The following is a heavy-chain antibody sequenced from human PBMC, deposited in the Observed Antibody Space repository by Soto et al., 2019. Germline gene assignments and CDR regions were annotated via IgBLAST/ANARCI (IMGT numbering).Heavy chain of an antibody. D-gene: IGHD3-22*01. V-gene: IGHV3-11*06. J-gene: IGHJ3*02. CDR3: ARDGYYDSSGYPRDAFAI. CDR1: GFTFSDYY. CDR2: ISSSSSYT. Sequence: GGSLRLSCAASGFTFSDYYMSWIRQAPGKGLEWVSYISSSSSYTNYADSVKGRFTISRDNAKNSLYLQMNSLRAEDTAVYYCARDGYYDSSGYPRDAFAIWGQGTMVTVSS.